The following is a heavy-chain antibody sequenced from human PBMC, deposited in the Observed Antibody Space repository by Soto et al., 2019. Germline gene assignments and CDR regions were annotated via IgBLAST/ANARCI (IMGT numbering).Heavy chain of an antibody. V-gene: IGHV4-4*07. Sequence: SWALSLSCGFCGGSIYSYWWSWIRQPAGKGLEWIGRVYSSGTTDYNPSLNSRATLSVETSKNQFSLKLSSVTAADTAVYYCARDIGSYAYGEGYWGQGIQVTVSS. CDR1: GGSIYSYW. J-gene: IGHJ4*02. CDR2: VYSSGTT. D-gene: IGHD3-10*01. CDR3: ARDIGSYAYGEGY.